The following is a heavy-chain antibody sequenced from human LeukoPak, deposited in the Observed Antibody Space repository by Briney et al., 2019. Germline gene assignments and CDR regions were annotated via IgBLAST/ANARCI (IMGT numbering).Heavy chain of an antibody. CDR3: ARGREVWGSYCHTSHPVFDY. J-gene: IGHJ4*02. Sequence: SETLSLTCAVYGGSFSGYYWSWIRQPPGKGLEWIGEIDHSGSTNYNPSLKSRVTISVDTSKNQFSLKLSSVTAADTAVYYCARGREVWGSYCHTSHPVFDYWGQGTLVTVSS. D-gene: IGHD3-16*01. CDR2: IDHSGST. CDR1: GGSFSGYY. V-gene: IGHV4-34*01.